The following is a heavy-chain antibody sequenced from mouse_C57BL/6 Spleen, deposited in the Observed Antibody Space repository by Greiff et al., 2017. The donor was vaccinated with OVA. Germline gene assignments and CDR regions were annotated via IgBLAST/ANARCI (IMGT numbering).Heavy chain of an antibody. D-gene: IGHD1-1*01. V-gene: IGHV1-52*01. Sequence: QVQLRQPGAELVRPGSSVKMSCKASGYTFTSYWMHWVKQRPIQGLEWIGNIDPSDSETNYNQKFKDKATLTVDKSSSTAYMQLSSLTSEDSAVYYCARIPPYYYGSSYCYFDVWGTGTTVTVSS. CDR1: GYTFTSYW. J-gene: IGHJ1*03. CDR2: IDPSDSET. CDR3: ARIPPYYYGSSYCYFDV.